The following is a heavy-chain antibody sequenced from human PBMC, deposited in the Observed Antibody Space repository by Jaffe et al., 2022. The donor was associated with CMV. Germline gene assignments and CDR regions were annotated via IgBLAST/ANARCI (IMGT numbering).Heavy chain of an antibody. CDR2: INPAGSDK. Sequence: EVQLVESGGGLVQPGGSLRLSCAASGFTFSTYWMSWVRQAPGKGLEWVANINPAGSDKYYLDSVKGRFTISRDNTKNSLYLQMNSLRTEDTAVYYCAKDGRTWPFWGQGTLVTVSS. CDR3: AKDGRTWPF. V-gene: IGHV3-7*01. J-gene: IGHJ4*02. CDR1: GFTFSTYW.